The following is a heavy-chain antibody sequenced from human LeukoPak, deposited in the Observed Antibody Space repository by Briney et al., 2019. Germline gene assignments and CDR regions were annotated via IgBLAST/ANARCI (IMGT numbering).Heavy chain of an antibody. CDR2: IYYSGNT. Sequence: SETLSLTCTVSGGSISSFYWSWIRQPPGKGLEWIGYIYYSGNTNYNPSLKSRVTISVDTSKNQFSLRLSSVTAVDTAVYYCARVNTMVRGVIYYWGQGTLVTVSS. D-gene: IGHD3-10*01. J-gene: IGHJ4*02. CDR1: GGSISSFY. CDR3: ARVNTMVRGVIYY. V-gene: IGHV4-59*01.